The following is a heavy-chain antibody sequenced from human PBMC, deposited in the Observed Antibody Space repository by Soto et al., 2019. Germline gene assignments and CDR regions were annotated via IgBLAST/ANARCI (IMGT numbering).Heavy chain of an antibody. CDR1: GFTFSSYA. Sequence: GGSLRLSCAASGFTFSSYAMHWVRQAPGKGLEWVAVISYDGSNKHYADSVKGRFTISRDNSKNTLYLQMNSLRAEDTAVYYCARDPVADTFDYWGQGTLVTVSS. J-gene: IGHJ4*02. D-gene: IGHD6-19*01. CDR2: ISYDGSNK. CDR3: ARDPVADTFDY. V-gene: IGHV3-30-3*01.